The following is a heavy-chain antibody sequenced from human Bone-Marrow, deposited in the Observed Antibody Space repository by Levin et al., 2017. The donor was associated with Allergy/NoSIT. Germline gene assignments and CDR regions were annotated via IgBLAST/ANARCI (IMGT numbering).Heavy chain of an antibody. CDR1: GFTFTSYA. CDR3: AKGGTGSRMWFDF. D-gene: IGHD1-7*01. V-gene: IGHV3-23*01. J-gene: IGHJ4*02. Sequence: GESLKISCAASGFTFTSYAMSWVRQTPGKGPEWVSVISDSGNIIHHADSVKGRFTISRDNSKHTLYLQMNRLTAEDTALYCCAKGGTGSRMWFDFWGQGTLVTVSS. CDR2: ISDSGNII.